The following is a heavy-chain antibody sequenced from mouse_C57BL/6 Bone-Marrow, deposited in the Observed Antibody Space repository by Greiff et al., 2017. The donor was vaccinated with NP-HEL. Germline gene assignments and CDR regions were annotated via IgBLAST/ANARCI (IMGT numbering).Heavy chain of an antibody. CDR3: ARENGQLRGTY. V-gene: IGHV1-81*01. J-gene: IGHJ2*01. D-gene: IGHD3-2*02. Sequence: VQRVESGAELARPGASVKLSCKASGYTFTSYGISWVKQRTGQGLEWIGEIYPRSGNTYYNEKFKGKATLTADKSSSTAYMELRSLTSEDSAVYFCARENGQLRGTYWGQGTTLTVSS. CDR2: IYPRSGNT. CDR1: GYTFTSYG.